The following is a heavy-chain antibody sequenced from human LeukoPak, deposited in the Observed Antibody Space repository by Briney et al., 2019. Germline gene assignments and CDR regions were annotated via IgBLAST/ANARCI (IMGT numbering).Heavy chain of an antibody. CDR3: ARDTAMVPGPNWFDP. Sequence: SVKVSCKASGGTFISYAISWVRQAPGQGLEWMGGIIPIFGTANYAQKFQGRVTITADESTSTAYMELSSLRSEDTAVYYCARDTAMVPGPNWFDPWGQGTLVTVSS. CDR2: IIPIFGTA. J-gene: IGHJ5*02. CDR1: GGTFISYA. D-gene: IGHD5-18*01. V-gene: IGHV1-69*01.